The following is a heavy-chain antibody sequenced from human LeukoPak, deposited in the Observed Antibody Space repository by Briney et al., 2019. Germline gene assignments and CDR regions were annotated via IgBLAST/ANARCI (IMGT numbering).Heavy chain of an antibody. Sequence: GGSLRLSCAASGFTFSSYWMYWVRQAPGKGLVWFSRIDTDGTSTSYADSVKGRFTISRDNAKNTLYPRMNSLRAEDTAVYYCVFGSWGAYWGQGTLVTVSS. V-gene: IGHV3-74*01. D-gene: IGHD1-26*01. CDR2: IDTDGTST. J-gene: IGHJ4*02. CDR3: VFGSWGAY. CDR1: GFTFSSYW.